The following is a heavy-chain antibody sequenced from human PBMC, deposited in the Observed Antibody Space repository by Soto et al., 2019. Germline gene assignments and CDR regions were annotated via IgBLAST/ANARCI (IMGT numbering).Heavy chain of an antibody. J-gene: IGHJ4*02. D-gene: IGHD2-2*01. V-gene: IGHV4-31*03. CDR1: GGSISSGGYY. CDR2: IYYSGST. CDR3: ARVSKVPAASYGPFDY. Sequence: PSETLSITCTVSGGSISSGGYYWSWIRQHPGKGLEWIGYIYYSGSTYYNPSLKSRVTISVDTSKNQFSLKLSSVTAADTAVYYCARVSKVPAASYGPFDYWGQGTLVTVSS.